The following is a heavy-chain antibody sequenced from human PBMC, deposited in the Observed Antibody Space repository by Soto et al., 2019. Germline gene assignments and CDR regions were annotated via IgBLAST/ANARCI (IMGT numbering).Heavy chain of an antibody. CDR3: TTEYYDILTGFVGS. CDR1: SNAW. Sequence: SNAWMNWVRQAPGKGLEWVGRIKSKTDGGTTDYAAPVKGRFTISRDDSKNTLYLQMNSLKTEDTAVYYCTTEYYDILTGFVGSWGQGTLVTVSS. CDR2: IKSKTDGGTT. V-gene: IGHV3-15*07. J-gene: IGHJ5*02. D-gene: IGHD3-9*01.